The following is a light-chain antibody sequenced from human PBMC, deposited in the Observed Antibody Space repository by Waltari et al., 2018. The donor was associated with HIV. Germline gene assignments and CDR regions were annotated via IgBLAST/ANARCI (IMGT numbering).Light chain of an antibody. V-gene: IGLV1-40*01. Sequence: QSVLTQPPSVSGAPGQRVTIPCTGSRSNIAAGFDVHWYQQLPGTAPKLLIYDNTNRPSGVPDRFSGSRSGSSASLAITGLQAEDEADYYCQSFDSSLSGYVFGTGTKVTVL. J-gene: IGLJ1*01. CDR2: DNT. CDR1: RSNIAAGFD. CDR3: QSFDSSLSGYV.